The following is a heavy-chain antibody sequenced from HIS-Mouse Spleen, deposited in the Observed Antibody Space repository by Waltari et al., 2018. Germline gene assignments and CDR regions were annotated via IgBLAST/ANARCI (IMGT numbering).Heavy chain of an antibody. CDR1: GGSISSSSYY. CDR3: AREIPYSSSWYDWYFDL. D-gene: IGHD6-13*01. Sequence: QLQLQESGPGLVKPSETLSLTCTVSGGSISSSSYYWGWIRQPPGKGLEWSGSIYYSGSTYNNPALKSRVTISVDTSKSQFSLKLSSVTAADTAVYYCAREIPYSSSWYDWYFDLWGRGTLVTVSS. CDR2: IYYSGST. J-gene: IGHJ2*01. V-gene: IGHV4-39*07.